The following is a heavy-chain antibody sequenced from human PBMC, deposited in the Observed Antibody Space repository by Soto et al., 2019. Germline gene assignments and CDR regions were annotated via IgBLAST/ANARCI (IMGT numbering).Heavy chain of an antibody. D-gene: IGHD2-21*01. J-gene: IGHJ6*01. CDR3: ARTRSFTLGFYSAGMDV. CDR1: GYSFSSYR. CDR2: IYPGDSDT. Sequence: GQSLKSSCQRSGYSFSSYRIGSVRQMPGKDLEWMGIIYPGDSDTRYSPSFQGQVTISADKSLRTAYLQWTSLKASDTALYYCARTRSFTLGFYSAGMDVLGQGKTVPGS. V-gene: IGHV5-51*01.